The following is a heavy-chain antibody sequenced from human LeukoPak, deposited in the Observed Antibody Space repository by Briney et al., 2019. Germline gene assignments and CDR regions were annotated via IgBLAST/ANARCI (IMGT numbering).Heavy chain of an antibody. Sequence: SETLSLTCTVSGGSLSSYYWSWIRQPPGKGLEWIGYIYYSGSTNYNPSLKSRVTISVDTSKNQFSLKLSSVTAADTAVYYCARRVTTVVTPAYWYFDLWGRGTLVTVSS. CDR1: GGSLSSYY. J-gene: IGHJ2*01. D-gene: IGHD4-23*01. CDR2: IYYSGST. CDR3: ARRVTTVVTPAYWYFDL. V-gene: IGHV4-59*08.